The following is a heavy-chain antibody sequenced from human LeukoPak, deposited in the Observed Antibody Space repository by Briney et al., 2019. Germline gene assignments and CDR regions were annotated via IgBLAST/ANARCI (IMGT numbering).Heavy chain of an antibody. CDR3: ARQPGDYVGGYYYYYGMDV. Sequence: SETLSLTCTVSGGSISTYYWSWIRQPPGKGLEWIAYIYYSGSTNYNPSLKSRVTISVDTSKNQFSLKLSSVTAADTAVYYCARQPGDYVGGYYYYYGMDVWGQGTTVTVSS. CDR2: IYYSGST. J-gene: IGHJ6*02. D-gene: IGHD4-17*01. CDR1: GGSISTYY. V-gene: IGHV4-59*08.